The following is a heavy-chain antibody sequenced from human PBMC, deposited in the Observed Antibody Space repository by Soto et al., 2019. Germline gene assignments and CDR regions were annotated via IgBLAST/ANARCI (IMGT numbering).Heavy chain of an antibody. J-gene: IGHJ4*02. CDR2: MNPNSGNT. CDR3: AREVAASDY. Sequence: ASVKVSCKASGYTFASYDINWVRQATGQGLEWMGWMNPNSGNTGYAQKFQGRVSMTRNTAINTAYMELSSLTSEDTAVYYCAREVAASDYWGQGTLVTVSS. V-gene: IGHV1-8*01. CDR1: GYTFASYD. D-gene: IGHD2-15*01.